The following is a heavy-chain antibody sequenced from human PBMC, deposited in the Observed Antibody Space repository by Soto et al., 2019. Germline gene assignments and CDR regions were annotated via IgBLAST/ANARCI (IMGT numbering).Heavy chain of an antibody. CDR3: ARAPGLGAAHIDY. V-gene: IGHV4-59*02. CDR1: GGSVSGFY. J-gene: IGHJ4*02. CDR2: IFHSGSS. Sequence: PSETLSLTCTVSGGSVSGFYWSWIRQPPGKGLEWIGYIFHSGSSNYNPSLKSRVTISVDTSKSQISLRLTSVTAADTVVYYCARAPGLGAAHIDYWGQGTLVTVS. D-gene: IGHD6-25*01.